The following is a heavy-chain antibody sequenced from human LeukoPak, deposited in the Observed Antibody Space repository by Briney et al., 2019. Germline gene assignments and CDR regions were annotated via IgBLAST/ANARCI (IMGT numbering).Heavy chain of an antibody. CDR2: IFYSGTT. J-gene: IGHJ4*02. D-gene: IGHD2-21*02. V-gene: IGHV4-59*08. CDR1: GGSISSYY. CDR3: AKWGVVTAFDY. Sequence: SETLSLTCTVSGGSISSYYWSWIRQPPGKGLEWIGYIFYSGTTNYSPSLKSRVTISVDTSKNQSSLKLNSVTAADTAVYYCAKWGVVTAFDYWGQGTLVTVSS.